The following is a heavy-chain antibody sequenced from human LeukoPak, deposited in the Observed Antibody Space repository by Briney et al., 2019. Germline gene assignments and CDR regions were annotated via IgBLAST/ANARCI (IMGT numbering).Heavy chain of an antibody. D-gene: IGHD6-19*01. V-gene: IGHV1-2*02. CDR1: GYTFTGYY. J-gene: IGHJ4*02. Sequence: GASVKVSCKASGYTFTGYYMHWVRQAPGQGLEWMGWINPNSGGTNYAQKFQGRVTMTRDTSISTAYMELSRLRSDDTAVYYCARDQWDSSGWLDYWGQGTLVTVSS. CDR3: ARDQWDSSGWLDY. CDR2: INPNSGGT.